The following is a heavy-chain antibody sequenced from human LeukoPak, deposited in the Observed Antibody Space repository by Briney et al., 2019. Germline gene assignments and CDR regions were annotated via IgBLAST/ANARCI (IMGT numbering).Heavy chain of an antibody. D-gene: IGHD3-10*01. CDR1: GFTFSSYS. Sequence: GGSLRLSCAASGFTFSSYSKNWVRQAPGKGLEWVSSISSSSSYIYYADSVKGRFTISRDNAKNSLYLQMNSLRAEDTAVYYCARDFAMVRGVIHGWGQGTLVTVSS. CDR2: ISSSSSYI. CDR3: ARDFAMVRGVIHG. J-gene: IGHJ4*02. V-gene: IGHV3-21*01.